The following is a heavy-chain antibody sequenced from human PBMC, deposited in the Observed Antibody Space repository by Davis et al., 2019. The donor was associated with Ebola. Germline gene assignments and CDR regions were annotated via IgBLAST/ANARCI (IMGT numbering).Heavy chain of an antibody. CDR3: ARVLAAAGYYYYMDV. D-gene: IGHD6-13*01. J-gene: IGHJ6*03. CDR2: IYTSGST. V-gene: IGHV4-4*07. Sequence: SETLSLTCTVSGGSISSYYWSWIRQPAGKGLEWIGRIYTSGSTNYNPSLKSRVTISVDTSKNQFSLKLSSVTAADTAVYYCARVLAAAGYYYYMDVWGKGTTVTVSS. CDR1: GGSISSYY.